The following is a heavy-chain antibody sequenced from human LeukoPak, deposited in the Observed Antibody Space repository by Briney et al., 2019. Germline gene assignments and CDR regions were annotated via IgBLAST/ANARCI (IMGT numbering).Heavy chain of an antibody. V-gene: IGHV1-2*06. CDR1: GYTFTGYF. D-gene: IGHD7-27*01. Sequence: ASVKVSCKASGYTFTGYFMHWVRQAPGQGLEWMGRINPNSGGTNYAQNFQGRVTMTRDTSISTAYMDLSRLRSDDTAVYYCARDLGSDFDYWGQGTLVTVSS. CDR2: INPNSGGT. CDR3: ARDLGSDFDY. J-gene: IGHJ4*02.